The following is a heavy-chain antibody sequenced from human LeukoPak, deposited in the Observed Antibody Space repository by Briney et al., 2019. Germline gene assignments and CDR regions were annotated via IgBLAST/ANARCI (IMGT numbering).Heavy chain of an antibody. CDR3: AGCSGGSCYSRGKYGVDV. D-gene: IGHD2-15*01. CDR2: ISISGTKT. Sequence: GGSLRLSCAASEFDFSTHAMTWVRQAPGKGLEWVSAISISGTKTYYADSVKGRFTISRDNSKNTLYLQMNGLRADDTAVYYCAGCSGGSCYSRGKYGVDVWGQGTTVIVSS. J-gene: IGHJ6*02. V-gene: IGHV3-23*01. CDR1: EFDFSTHA.